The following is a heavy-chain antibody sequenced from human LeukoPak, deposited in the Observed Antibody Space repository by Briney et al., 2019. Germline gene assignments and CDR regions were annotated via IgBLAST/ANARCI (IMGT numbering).Heavy chain of an antibody. D-gene: IGHD5-18*01. Sequence: GGSLRLSSAAAGFTFSSYAMSWVRQAPGKGLEWVSAISGSGGSTYYADSVKGRFTISRDNSKNTLYLQMNSLRAEDTAVYYCAKGVGYSYGFDYWGQGTLVTVFS. CDR2: ISGSGGST. V-gene: IGHV3-23*01. CDR1: GFTFSSYA. J-gene: IGHJ4*02. CDR3: AKGVGYSYGFDY.